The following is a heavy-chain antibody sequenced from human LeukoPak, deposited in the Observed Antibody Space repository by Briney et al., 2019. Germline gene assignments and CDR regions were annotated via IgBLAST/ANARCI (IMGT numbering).Heavy chain of an antibody. J-gene: IGHJ6*02. CDR3: ARSSIITVSWSYYYYGMDV. D-gene: IGHD4-17*01. CDR2: INHSGST. V-gene: IGHV4-34*01. Sequence: ASETLSLTCAVYGGSFSGYYWSWIRQPPGKGLEWIGEINHSGSTNYNPSLKSPVTILVNTPKNQFSFKLRPLTAADTAVYYCARSSIITVSWSYYYYGMDVWGQGTTVTASS. CDR1: GGSFSGYY.